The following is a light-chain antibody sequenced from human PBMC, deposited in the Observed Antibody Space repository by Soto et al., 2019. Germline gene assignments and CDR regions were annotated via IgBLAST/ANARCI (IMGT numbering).Light chain of an antibody. CDR1: SSDVGGYNF. V-gene: IGLV2-8*01. CDR3: SSYAGSNKFVV. J-gene: IGLJ2*01. Sequence: QSALTQPPSASGSPGQSVTISCTGTSSDVGGYNFVSWFQQNPGKAPKLMIYEVNKRPSGVPNRFSGSKSGNTASLTVSGLRAEDEADYYCSSYAGSNKFVVFGGGTKLTVL. CDR2: EVN.